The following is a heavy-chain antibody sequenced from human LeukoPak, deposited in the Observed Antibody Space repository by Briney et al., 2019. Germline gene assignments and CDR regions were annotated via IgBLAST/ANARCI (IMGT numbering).Heavy chain of an antibody. D-gene: IGHD3-10*01. V-gene: IGHV5-51*01. Sequence: GESLKISCKGSGYSFTSYWIAWVRQMPGKGLEWMGIIYPGDSYTTYSPSFQGQVTISADKSISTAYPQWRSLKASDTAMYYCARRSRSDALDIWGQGTMSPSLQ. J-gene: IGHJ3*02. CDR1: GYSFTSYW. CDR3: ARRSRSDALDI. CDR2: IYPGDSYT.